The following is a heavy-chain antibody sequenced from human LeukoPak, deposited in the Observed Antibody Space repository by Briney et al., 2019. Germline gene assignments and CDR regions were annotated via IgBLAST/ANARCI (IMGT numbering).Heavy chain of an antibody. J-gene: IGHJ4*02. CDR3: AKLSGSSCYSPGSY. D-gene: IGHD2-15*01. CDR1: GFTFTTYG. CDR2: ISDSGGST. V-gene: IGHV3-23*01. Sequence: GGSLRLSCAASGFTFTTYGMSWVRQAPGKGLEWVSVISDSGGSTYYADSVKGRFTISRDNSKNTLYLQMNSLGADDTAVYYCAKLSGSSCYSPGSYWGQGTLVTVSS.